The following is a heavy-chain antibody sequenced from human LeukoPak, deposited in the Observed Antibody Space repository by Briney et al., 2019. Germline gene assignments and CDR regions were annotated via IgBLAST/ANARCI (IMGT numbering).Heavy chain of an antibody. J-gene: IGHJ4*02. CDR3: XXXXXXXXXGGSCSGYYFDY. CDR1: GYSFTSYW. V-gene: IGHV5-51*01. D-gene: IGHD2-15*01. CDR2: IYPGDSDT. Sequence: GESLKISCKGSGYSFTSYWIGWVRQMPGKGLEWMGIIYPGDSDTRYSPSFQGQVTISADKSISTAYLQWSSLKASDTAMYYCXXXXXXXXXGGSCSGYYFDYWGQGTLVTVSS.